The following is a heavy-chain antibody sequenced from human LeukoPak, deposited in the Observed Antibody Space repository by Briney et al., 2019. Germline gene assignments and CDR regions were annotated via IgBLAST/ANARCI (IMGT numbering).Heavy chain of an antibody. J-gene: IGHJ4*02. Sequence: GGSLRLSRAASGFTFSSSWMSWVRQAPGKGLEWVAIIKQDGSEKYYVDSVKGRFTISRDNAKNSLYLQMNSLRDEDTAVYYCARDPDHGALDYWGQGTLVTVSS. V-gene: IGHV3-7*01. CDR2: IKQDGSEK. CDR3: ARDPDHGALDY. CDR1: GFTFSSSW. D-gene: IGHD3-16*01.